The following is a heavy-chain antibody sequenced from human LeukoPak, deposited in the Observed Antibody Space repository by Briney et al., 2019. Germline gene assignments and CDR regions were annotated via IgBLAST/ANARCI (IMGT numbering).Heavy chain of an antibody. V-gene: IGHV4-39*01. CDR3: ARQRGLGSWSFDY. CDR2: IFYSGST. J-gene: IGHJ4*02. D-gene: IGHD2-15*01. Sequence: SETLSLTSTVSGGSISSSDYWWAWIRQPPGKGLDWIASIFYSGSTHYNPSLQSRVTISVDTSKNQFSLNLNSVTAADTAVYYCARQRGLGSWSFDYWGQGTLVTVSS. CDR1: GGSISSSDYW.